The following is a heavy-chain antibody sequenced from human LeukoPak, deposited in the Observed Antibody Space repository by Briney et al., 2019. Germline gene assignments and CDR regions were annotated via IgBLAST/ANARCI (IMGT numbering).Heavy chain of an antibody. V-gene: IGHV4-4*07. CDR3: ARGGYSGYDWDY. Sequence: SETLSPXCTVSGGSISSYYWSWIRQPAGKGLEWIGRIYTSGSTNHNPSLKSRVTMSVDTSKNQFSLKLSSVTAADTAVYYCARGGYSGYDWDYWGQGILVTVSS. D-gene: IGHD5-12*01. CDR2: IYTSGST. J-gene: IGHJ4*02. CDR1: GGSISSYY.